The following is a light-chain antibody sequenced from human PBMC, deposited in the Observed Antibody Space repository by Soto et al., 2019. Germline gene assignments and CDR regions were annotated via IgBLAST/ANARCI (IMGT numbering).Light chain of an antibody. CDR1: QSISSY. J-gene: IGKJ4*01. CDR3: QPSYSTPLT. V-gene: IGKV1-39*01. CDR2: AAS. Sequence: DIPMTQSPSSLSASVGDRVTITCRASQSISSYLNWYQQKPGKAPKLLIYAASSLQSGVPSRFSGSGSGTEFTLTISSLQPEEFATYYCQPSYSTPLTFGGGTKVEIK.